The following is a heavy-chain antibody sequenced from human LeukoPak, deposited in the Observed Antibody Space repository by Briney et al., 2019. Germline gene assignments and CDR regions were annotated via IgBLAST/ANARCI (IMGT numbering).Heavy chain of an antibody. J-gene: IGHJ5*02. D-gene: IGHD6-19*01. CDR2: IKQDGSEK. CDR1: GFTFSSYW. Sequence: GGSLRLSCAASGFTFSSYWMSWVRQAPGKGLEWVANIKQDGSEKYYVDSVKGRFTISRDNAKNSLYLQMNSLRAEDTAVYYCARSIIAVAGRNWFDPWGQGTLVTVSS. CDR3: ARSIIAVAGRNWFDP. V-gene: IGHV3-7*01.